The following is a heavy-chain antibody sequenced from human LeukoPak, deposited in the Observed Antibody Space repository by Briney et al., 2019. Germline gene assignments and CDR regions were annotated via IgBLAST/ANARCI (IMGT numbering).Heavy chain of an antibody. Sequence: SVKVSCKASGGTFSSYAISWVRQAPGQGLEWMGGIIPVFGTANYAQKFQGRVTITADESTSTAYMGLSSLRSDDTAVYYWARGLPLDFWNGYYTGWEPSFDFWGQGTLVTVSS. CDR1: GGTFSSYA. CDR3: ARGLPLDFWNGYYTGWEPSFDF. V-gene: IGHV1-69*13. CDR2: IIPVFGTA. J-gene: IGHJ4*02. D-gene: IGHD3-3*01.